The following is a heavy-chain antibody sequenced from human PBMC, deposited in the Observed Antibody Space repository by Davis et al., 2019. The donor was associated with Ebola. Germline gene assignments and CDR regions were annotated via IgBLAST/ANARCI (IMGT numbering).Heavy chain of an antibody. CDR3: SSAFSSGWYESVDY. CDR1: GFTFSTYS. J-gene: IGHJ4*02. CDR2: ISDSTDYI. Sequence: GESLKISCAASGFTFSTYSMSWVRQAPGKGLEWVSSISDSTDYIFYADSVKGRFTIFRDNAKNSLYLQMNSLRADDTAVYYCSSAFSSGWYESVDYWGQGTLVTVSS. V-gene: IGHV3-21*01. D-gene: IGHD6-19*01.